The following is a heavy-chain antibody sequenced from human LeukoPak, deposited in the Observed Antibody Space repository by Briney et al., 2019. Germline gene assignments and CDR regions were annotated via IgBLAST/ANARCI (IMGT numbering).Heavy chain of an antibody. J-gene: IGHJ4*02. V-gene: IGHV1-2*02. Sequence: GASVEVSCKTSGYTFTGYYMHWLRQAPGQGLEWMGWINPNSGVTSYAQKFKGRATMIRDTSISTAYMDLNRLRSDDTAVYYCARVGTTITTYYFDYWGQGTLVTVSS. CDR3: ARVGTTITTYYFDY. D-gene: IGHD4-11*01. CDR1: GYTFTGYY. CDR2: INPNSGVT.